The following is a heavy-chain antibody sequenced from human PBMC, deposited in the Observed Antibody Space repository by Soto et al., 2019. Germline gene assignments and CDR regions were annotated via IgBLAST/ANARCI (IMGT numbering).Heavy chain of an antibody. CDR1: GGSFSGYY. V-gene: IGHV4-34*01. CDR3: ARVNGDYAFGMDV. D-gene: IGHD4-17*01. Sequence: SETLSLTCAVYGGSFSGYYWSWIRQPPGKGLEWIGEINHSGSTNYNPSLKSRVTISVDTSKNQFSLKLSSVTAADTAVYYCARVNGDYAFGMDVWGQGTTVTVSS. CDR2: INHSGST. J-gene: IGHJ6*02.